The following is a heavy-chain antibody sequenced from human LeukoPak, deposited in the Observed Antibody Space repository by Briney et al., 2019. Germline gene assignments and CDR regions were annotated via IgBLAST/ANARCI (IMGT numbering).Heavy chain of an antibody. V-gene: IGHV1-18*01. CDR2: ISAYNGNT. CDR1: GYTFTSYG. CDR3: ARDYGIAVAGFFSVGGFRMDV. Sequence: ASVKVSCKASGYTFTSYGISWVRQAPGQGLKWMGWISAYNGNTNYAQKLHGRVTMTTDTSTSPAYMELRSLRSDDTAVYYCARDYGIAVAGFFSVGGFRMDVWGQGTTVTVSS. J-gene: IGHJ6*02. D-gene: IGHD6-19*01.